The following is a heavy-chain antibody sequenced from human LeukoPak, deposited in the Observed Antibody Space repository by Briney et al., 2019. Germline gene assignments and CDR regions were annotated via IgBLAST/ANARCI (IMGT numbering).Heavy chain of an antibody. D-gene: IGHD5-12*01. CDR2: ITSSGNDI. V-gene: IGHV3-11*01. CDR1: GFTFSDYY. Sequence: GGSLRLSCAASGFTFSDYYMSWIRQAPGKGLEWVAYITSSGNDIYYADSVKGRFTVSRDNAKNALFLRMNSLRVEDTATYYCASDIVATSGDFWGQGTLVSVSS. CDR3: ASDIVATSGDF. J-gene: IGHJ4*02.